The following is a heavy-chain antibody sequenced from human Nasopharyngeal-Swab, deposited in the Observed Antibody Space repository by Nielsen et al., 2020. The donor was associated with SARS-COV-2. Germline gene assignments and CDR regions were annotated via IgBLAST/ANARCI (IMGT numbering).Heavy chain of an antibody. V-gene: IGHV3-21*01. D-gene: IGHD3-16*02. CDR3: GRQLRLGELSLYNEFDY. CDR1: GFTFSHYS. CDR2: ISGSGSYI. J-gene: IGHJ4*02. Sequence: GESLKISCAASGFTFSHYSMSWVRQAPGKGLEWVSSISGSGSYIYYADSVKGRFTISRDNAKNSLYLQMNSLRVEDTAVYYCGRQLRLGELSLYNEFDYWGQGTLVTVSS.